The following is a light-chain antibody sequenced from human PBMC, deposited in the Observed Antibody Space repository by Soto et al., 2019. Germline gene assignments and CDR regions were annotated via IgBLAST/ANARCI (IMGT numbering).Light chain of an antibody. J-gene: IGKJ4*01. CDR3: QQYNSYSHLT. V-gene: IGKV1-12*01. CDR2: DAS. CDR1: QAISSC. Sequence: DIATTHSPSSVSASVGARVTITCRASQAISSCLVWYQQKPGKDPKLLIYDASNWQSGGTSRFSGSGFGTDFTLAISSLQPDDFATYYCQQYNSYSHLTFGGGTQVDIK.